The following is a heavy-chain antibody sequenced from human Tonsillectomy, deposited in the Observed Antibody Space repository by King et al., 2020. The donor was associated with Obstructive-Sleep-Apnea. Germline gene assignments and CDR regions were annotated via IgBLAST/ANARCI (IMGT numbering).Heavy chain of an antibody. CDR1: GGSISSYY. Sequence: QLQESGPGLVKPSETLSLTCTVSGGSISSYYWSWVRQPPGKGLEWIWYIYYSVSNNYNPSLKRRVTISVDTSKNQFSLKLSSVTAADTAVYYCAGYTYCSGGSCYIDYWGQGTLVTVSS. D-gene: IGHD2-15*01. CDR2: IYYSVSN. CDR3: AGYTYCSGGSCYIDY. J-gene: IGHJ4*02. V-gene: IGHV4-59*01.